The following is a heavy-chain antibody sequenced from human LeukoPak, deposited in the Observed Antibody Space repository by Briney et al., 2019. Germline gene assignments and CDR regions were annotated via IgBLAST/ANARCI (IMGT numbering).Heavy chain of an antibody. J-gene: IGHJ4*02. Sequence: GGSLRLSCAASGFTFSSYAMSWVRQAPGKGLEWVSAISGSGGSTYYADSVKGRFTISRDNSKNTLYLQMNGLRAEDTALYYCATTNRYSGSYRDFDYWGQGTLVTVSS. V-gene: IGHV3-23*01. D-gene: IGHD1-26*01. CDR3: ATTNRYSGSYRDFDY. CDR1: GFTFSSYA. CDR2: ISGSGGST.